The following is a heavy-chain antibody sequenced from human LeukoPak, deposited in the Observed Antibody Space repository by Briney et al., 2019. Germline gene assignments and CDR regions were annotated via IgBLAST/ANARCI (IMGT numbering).Heavy chain of an antibody. Sequence: KPGGSLRLSCAASGFTLSSYSMNWVRQAPGKGLEWVSSISSSSSYIYYADSVKGRFTISRDNAKNSLYLQMNCLRAEDTAVYYCARYSPPYCSSTCGYAYWGQGTLVTVSS. D-gene: IGHD2-2*01. J-gene: IGHJ4*02. CDR2: ISSSSSYI. V-gene: IGHV3-21*01. CDR3: ARYSPPYCSSTCGYAY. CDR1: GFTLSSYS.